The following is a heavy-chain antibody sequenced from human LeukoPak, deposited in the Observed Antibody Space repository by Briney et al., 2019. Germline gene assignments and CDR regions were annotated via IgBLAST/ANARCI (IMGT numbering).Heavy chain of an antibody. V-gene: IGHV6-1*01. Sequence: SQTLSLTCAISGDSVSRNDVAWNWIRQSPSRGLEWLGRTYYRSQWYSDYAESVKGRIAINPDTSKNQFSLQLNSVTPEDTAVYYCARYQVSQGRETTPFDYWGQGTLVTVSS. D-gene: IGHD1-14*01. J-gene: IGHJ4*02. CDR3: ARYQVSQGRETTPFDY. CDR1: GDSVSRNDVA. CDR2: TYYRSQWYS.